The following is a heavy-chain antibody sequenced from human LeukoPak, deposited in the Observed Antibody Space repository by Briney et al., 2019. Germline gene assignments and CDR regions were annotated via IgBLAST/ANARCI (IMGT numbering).Heavy chain of an antibody. Sequence: SETLSLTCTVSGGSISSYYWSWIRQPPGKGLEWIGYIYYSGSTNYNPSLKSRVTISVDTSKNQFSLKLSSVTAADTAVYYCARRPITYYYGSGSYYRSQYFDYWGQGTLVTVSS. CDR2: IYYSGST. V-gene: IGHV4-59*01. CDR1: GGSISSYY. D-gene: IGHD3-10*01. J-gene: IGHJ4*02. CDR3: ARRPITYYYGSGSYYRSQYFDY.